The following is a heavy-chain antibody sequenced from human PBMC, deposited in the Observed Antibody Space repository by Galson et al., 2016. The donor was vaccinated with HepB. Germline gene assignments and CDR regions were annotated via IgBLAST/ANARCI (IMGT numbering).Heavy chain of an antibody. V-gene: IGHV3-30*18. CDR2: ISHDGGYK. D-gene: IGHD3-10*01. CDR3: AKEPLYGLDV. J-gene: IGHJ6*02. CDR1: GFTFSSHG. Sequence: SVRLSCAASGFTFSSHGMHWVRQAPGKGLEWVAAISHDGGYKYYADSVQGRFIISRDNSKNTLSLQMNSLSNEDTAVFFCAKEPLYGLDVWGQGSTVIVSS.